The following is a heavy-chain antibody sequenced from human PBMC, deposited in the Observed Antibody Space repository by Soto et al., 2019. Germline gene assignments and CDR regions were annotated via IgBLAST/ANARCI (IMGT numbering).Heavy chain of an antibody. Sequence: EVQLLESGGGLAQPGGSLRLSCAASGFTFNSYAMTWVRQAPGKGLEWVSAISGSGDSTYYADSVKGRFTISRDNSKNTLYLQMNRLRAEDTAVYYCAKAGDSSGYYTRGDWFDPWGQGTLVTVSS. CDR2: ISGSGDST. V-gene: IGHV3-23*01. D-gene: IGHD3-22*01. J-gene: IGHJ5*02. CDR1: GFTFNSYA. CDR3: AKAGDSSGYYTRGDWFDP.